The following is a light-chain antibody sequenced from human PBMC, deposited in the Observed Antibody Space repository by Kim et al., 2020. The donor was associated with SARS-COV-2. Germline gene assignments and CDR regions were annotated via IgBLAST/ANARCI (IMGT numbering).Light chain of an antibody. CDR2: YDS. V-gene: IGLV3-21*04. J-gene: IGLJ3*02. CDR3: QVWDSSSWV. CDR1: NIGSKS. Sequence: SYELTQPPSVSVAPGKTARITCGGNNIGSKSVHWYQQKPGQAPVLVIYYDSDRPSGIPERFSGSNSGNTATLTISRVEAGDEDDYYCQVWDSSSWVFGGGTQLTVL.